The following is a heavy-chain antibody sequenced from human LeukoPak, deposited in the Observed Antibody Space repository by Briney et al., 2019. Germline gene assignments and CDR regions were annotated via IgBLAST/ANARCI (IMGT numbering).Heavy chain of an antibody. Sequence: VASVRVSCKASGYTFTSYYMRWVRQPPGQGLEWMGIINPSGGSTSYAQKFQGRVTMTRDTSTSTVYMELSSLRSEDTAVYYCARDPYGPRTGYYYYMDVWGKGTTVTVSS. D-gene: IGHD3-10*01. J-gene: IGHJ6*03. CDR2: INPSGGST. CDR1: GYTFTSYY. CDR3: ARDPYGPRTGYYYYMDV. V-gene: IGHV1-46*01.